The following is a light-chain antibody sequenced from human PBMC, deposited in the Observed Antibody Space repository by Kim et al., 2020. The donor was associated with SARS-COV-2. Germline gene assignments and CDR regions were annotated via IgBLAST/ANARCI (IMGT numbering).Light chain of an antibody. CDR2: DAS. V-gene: IGKV1-5*01. CDR3: QQYNTSLRT. J-gene: IGKJ1*01. Sequence: ASVGDRVTSTCRASQSIHKWLAWYQQTPGTAPKLLIYDASDLEDGVPSRFNGNGSGTEFSLTIGSLQPDDFATYYCQQYNTSLRTFGQGTKVDIK. CDR1: QSIHKW.